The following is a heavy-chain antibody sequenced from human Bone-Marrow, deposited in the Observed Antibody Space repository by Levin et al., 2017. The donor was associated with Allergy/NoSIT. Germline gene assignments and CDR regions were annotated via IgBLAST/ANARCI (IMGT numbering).Heavy chain of an antibody. J-gene: IGHJ4*02. CDR1: GFTFDDYA. D-gene: IGHD6-19*01. CDR2: ISWNSGSI. V-gene: IGHV3-9*01. Sequence: SCAASGFTFDDYAMHWVRQAPGKGLEWVSGISWNSGSIGYADSVKGRFTISRDNAKNSLYLQMNSLRAEDTALYYCAKDLKRRIAVAGTLSYDFDYWGQGTLVTVSS. CDR3: AKDLKRRIAVAGTLSYDFDY.